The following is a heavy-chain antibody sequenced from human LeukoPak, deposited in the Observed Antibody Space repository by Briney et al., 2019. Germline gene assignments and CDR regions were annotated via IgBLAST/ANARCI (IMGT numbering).Heavy chain of an antibody. J-gene: IGHJ4*02. V-gene: IGHV4-39*07. CDR2: IYYSGST. CDR3: ARARVLLWFGADVYFDY. CDR1: GGSISSSSYY. D-gene: IGHD3-10*01. Sequence: PSETLSLTCTVSGGSISSSSYYWGWIRQPPGKGLEWIGSIYYSGSTNYNPSLKSRVTISVDTSKNQFSLKLSSVTAADTAVYYCARARVLLWFGADVYFDYWGQGTLVTVSS.